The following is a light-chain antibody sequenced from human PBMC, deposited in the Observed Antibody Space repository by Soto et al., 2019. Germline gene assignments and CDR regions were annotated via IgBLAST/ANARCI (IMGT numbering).Light chain of an antibody. Sequence: FVLTHSPGTLSFSPGERATLSFRASQTVTTHLAWYQHEPGQAPRLLIYGASNRATGIPDRFSGSGSGTDFTLTISSLEPEDFAVYYCQQSSNWPLTFGPGTKVDTK. J-gene: IGKJ3*01. CDR2: GAS. CDR3: QQSSNWPLT. CDR1: QTVTTH. V-gene: IGKV3-11*01.